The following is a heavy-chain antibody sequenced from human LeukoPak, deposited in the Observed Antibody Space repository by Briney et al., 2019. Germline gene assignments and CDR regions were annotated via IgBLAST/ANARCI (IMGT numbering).Heavy chain of an antibody. CDR1: GFTFTTYW. V-gene: IGHV3-7*05. CDR2: INQDGIEK. Sequence: GGSLRLSCAASGFTFTTYWMSWVRQAPGKGLEWVANINQDGIEKYYVASVKGRFTISRDNAKTSLYLQMNSLRPEDTAVYYCATWSSGWQFDYWGQGTLVSVSS. CDR3: ATWSSGWQFDY. D-gene: IGHD6-19*01. J-gene: IGHJ4*02.